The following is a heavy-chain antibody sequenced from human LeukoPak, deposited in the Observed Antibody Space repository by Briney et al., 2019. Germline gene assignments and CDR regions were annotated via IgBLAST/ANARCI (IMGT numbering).Heavy chain of an antibody. J-gene: IGHJ4*02. CDR1: GFSFSDYA. Sequence: GGSLRLSCAASGFSFSDYAMAWVRQAPGKGLQWVATISTGGGNTHYTDSVKGRFTISRDDSENTLYLQMNSLRPEDTAIYYCAKDVGDIMFDYWGQGTLVTVSS. CDR2: ISTGGGNT. V-gene: IGHV3-23*01. CDR3: AKDVGDIMFDY. D-gene: IGHD3-9*01.